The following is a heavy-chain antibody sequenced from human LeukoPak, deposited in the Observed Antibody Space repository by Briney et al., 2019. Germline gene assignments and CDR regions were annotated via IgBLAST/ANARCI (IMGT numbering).Heavy chain of an antibody. Sequence: GGSLRLSCAASGFTFSSYWMSWVRQAPGKGLEWVANIKQDGSEKYYVDSVKGRFTISRDNAKNSLYLQMNSLRAEDTAVYYCARVMEVGYCSGGSCYHQPGYFDYWGQGTLVTVSS. CDR1: GFTFSSYW. V-gene: IGHV3-7*04. CDR3: ARVMEVGYCSGGSCYHQPGYFDY. D-gene: IGHD2-15*01. CDR2: IKQDGSEK. J-gene: IGHJ4*02.